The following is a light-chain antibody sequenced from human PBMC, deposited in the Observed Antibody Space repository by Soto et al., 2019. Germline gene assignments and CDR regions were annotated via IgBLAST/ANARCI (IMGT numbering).Light chain of an antibody. CDR2: SAS. Sequence: DIRLTQSPSSLSASIGDRVTITCRASQSIGHYLNWYQQKRGKAPQLLIYSASTLHSGVPSRFSGSGSGTDFTLTISSLQPDAFATYFCQQSDSSPPWTFGQGTQVELK. V-gene: IGKV1-39*01. CDR3: QQSDSSPPWT. J-gene: IGKJ1*01. CDR1: QSIGHY.